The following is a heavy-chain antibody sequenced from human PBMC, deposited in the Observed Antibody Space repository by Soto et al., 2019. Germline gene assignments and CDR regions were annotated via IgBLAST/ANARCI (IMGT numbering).Heavy chain of an antibody. D-gene: IGHD3-3*01. Sequence: QVQLVQSGAEVKKHGSSVKVSCKASGGTFSSYAISWVRQDPGQGLEWMGGIIPIFGTANYAQKFQGRVTITADESTSTAYMELSSLRSEDTAVYYCARASLNLGVVRNFDYWGQGTLVTVSS. CDR3: ARASLNLGVVRNFDY. J-gene: IGHJ4*02. V-gene: IGHV1-69*01. CDR1: GGTFSSYA. CDR2: IIPIFGTA.